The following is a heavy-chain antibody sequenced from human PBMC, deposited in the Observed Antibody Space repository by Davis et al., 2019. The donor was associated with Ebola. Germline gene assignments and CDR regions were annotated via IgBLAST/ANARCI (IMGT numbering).Heavy chain of an antibody. CDR3: AKGMRYSSWGHYYYYGMDV. J-gene: IGHJ6*02. V-gene: IGHV3-30*04. CDR1: GFTFGTYA. CDR2: ISYDGTNK. D-gene: IGHD6-6*01. Sequence: GGSLRLSCAASGFTFGTYAMHWVRQAPGRGPEWVAVISYDGTNKYYADSVKGRFTISRDNSKNTLYLQMNSLRAEDTAVYYCAKGMRYSSWGHYYYYGMDVWGQGTTVTVSS.